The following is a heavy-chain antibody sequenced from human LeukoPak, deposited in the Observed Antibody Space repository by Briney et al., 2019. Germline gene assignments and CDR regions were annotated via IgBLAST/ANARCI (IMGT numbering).Heavy chain of an antibody. CDR3: ASIDDSSGYRLGY. CDR1: GGSISSYY. V-gene: IGHV4-59*01. D-gene: IGHD3-22*01. CDR2: IYYSGST. Sequence: SETLSLTCTVSGGSISSYYLTWIRQPPGKGLEWIGYIYYSGSTNYNPSLKSRVTISVDTSKNQFSLKLSSVTAADTAVYYCASIDDSSGYRLGYWGQGTLVTVSS. J-gene: IGHJ4*02.